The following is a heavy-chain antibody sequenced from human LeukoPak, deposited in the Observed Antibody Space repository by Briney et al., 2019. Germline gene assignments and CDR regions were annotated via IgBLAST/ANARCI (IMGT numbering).Heavy chain of an antibody. Sequence: ASVKVSCKVSGSTLTTLSIHWVRQAPGKGLEWMGGFDPEDGDTIYAQKFQGRVTMTEDTSTDTAYMELSSLRSEDTAVYYCATDTYYYGSGSYVYWGQGTLVTVSS. CDR2: FDPEDGDT. CDR1: GSTLTTLS. V-gene: IGHV1-24*01. J-gene: IGHJ4*02. D-gene: IGHD3-10*01. CDR3: ATDTYYYGSGSYVY.